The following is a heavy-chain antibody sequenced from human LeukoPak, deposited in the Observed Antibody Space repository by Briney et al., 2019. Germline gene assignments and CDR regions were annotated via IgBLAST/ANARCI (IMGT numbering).Heavy chain of an antibody. CDR1: GFTFRSYA. CDR3: AKDGLQAVGGRFDY. V-gene: IGHV3-23*01. CDR2: ISGSYTRT. Sequence: GGSLRLSSAASGFTFRSYAMSWVRQGPGQGLEWVSGISGSYTRTDYADSVKGRFTSSKDKSKNTLYLKMNSVRAEDTAIYYCAKDGLQAVGGRFDYWGQGTLVTVSS. J-gene: IGHJ4*02. D-gene: IGHD6-19*01.